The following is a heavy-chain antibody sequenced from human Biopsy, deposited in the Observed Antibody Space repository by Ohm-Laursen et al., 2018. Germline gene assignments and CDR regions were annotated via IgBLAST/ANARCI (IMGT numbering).Heavy chain of an antibody. Sequence: ASVKVSCKASGYSFTKYYINWVRQAPGQGLEWMGIINPTGGTTSHAEKFQGRVTLTRDTSTGTVYLELNSLIYEDTALYYCARDETGSSVFGPYYYGMDVWGQGTTVTVSS. J-gene: IGHJ6*02. CDR3: ARDETGSSVFGPYYYGMDV. CDR2: INPTGGTT. V-gene: IGHV1-46*01. D-gene: IGHD3-9*01. CDR1: GYSFTKYY.